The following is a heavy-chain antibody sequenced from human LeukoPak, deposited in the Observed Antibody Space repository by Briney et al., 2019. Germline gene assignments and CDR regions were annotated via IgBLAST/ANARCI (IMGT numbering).Heavy chain of an antibody. V-gene: IGHV1-69*13. D-gene: IGHD3-16*01. CDR3: TTRACHAGGCSSSFYYYYGLHF. J-gene: IGHJ6*02. CDR1: GNSISNYA. CDR2: IIPIFGTA. Sequence: SVKVSCKASGNSISNYAVSWVRQAPGQGFEWTGGIIPIFGTADYAQKFQGRVTITADQSTSTTYMALSSLKSEDTATYYCTTRACHAGGCSSSFYYYYGLHFWGQGTTVSVSS.